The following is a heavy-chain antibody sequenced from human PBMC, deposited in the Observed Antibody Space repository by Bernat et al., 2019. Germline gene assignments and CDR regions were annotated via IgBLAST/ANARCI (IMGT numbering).Heavy chain of an antibody. CDR2: IYYSGST. V-gene: IGHV4-39*01. CDR1: GGSISSSSYY. J-gene: IGHJ5*02. Sequence: QVQLQESGPGLVKPSQTLSLTCTVSGGSISSSSYYWGWIRQPPGKGLEWIGSIYYSGSTYYNPSLKSRVTISVDTSKNQFSLKLSSVTAADTAVYYCASNYDFWSGYVNYNWFDPWGQGTLVTVSS. D-gene: IGHD3-3*01. CDR3: ASNYDFWSGYVNYNWFDP.